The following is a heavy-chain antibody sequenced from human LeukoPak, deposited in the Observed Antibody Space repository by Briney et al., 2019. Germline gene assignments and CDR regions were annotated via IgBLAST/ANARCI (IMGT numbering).Heavy chain of an antibody. J-gene: IGHJ4*02. D-gene: IGHD3-9*01. V-gene: IGHV3-9*01. CDR2: IRWNSGSI. CDR1: GFTFDNYA. Sequence: PGESRRLSCAVSGFTFDNYAMHWVRQAPGKGLEWVSGIRWNSGSIGYADSVKGRFTISRDNAKNSLYLQMNSLRAEDTALYYCAKDVHLILFDILTGYYGFGLDYWGQGTLVTVSS. CDR3: AKDVHLILFDILTGYYGFGLDY.